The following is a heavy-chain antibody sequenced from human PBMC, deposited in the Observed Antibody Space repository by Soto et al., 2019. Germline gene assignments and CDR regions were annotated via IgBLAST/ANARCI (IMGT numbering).Heavy chain of an antibody. Sequence: GGSLRLSCAASGFTFSSYWMIWVRQAPGKGLEWVANIKQDGSEKYYVDSVKGRFTISRDNAKNSLYLQMNSLRAEDTAVYYCVRDHYGSPSYYYYYYGMEVWGQGTTVTVSS. J-gene: IGHJ6*02. V-gene: IGHV3-7*05. CDR3: VRDHYGSPSYYYYYYGMEV. D-gene: IGHD3-10*01. CDR1: GFTFSSYW. CDR2: IKQDGSEK.